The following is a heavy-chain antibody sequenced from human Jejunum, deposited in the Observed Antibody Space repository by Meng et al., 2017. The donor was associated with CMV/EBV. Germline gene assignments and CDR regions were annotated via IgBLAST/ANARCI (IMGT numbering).Heavy chain of an antibody. CDR1: GFSFSTYW. D-gene: IGHD2-15*01. Sequence: CAASGFSFSTYWMTWVRQAPGKGLEWLANIKEDGGQKNYVDSLKGRFTISRDNAKNSLYLQMNTLRADDTAVYYCVRDAGWFHFVYWGQGTLVTVSS. J-gene: IGHJ4*02. CDR2: IKEDGGQK. V-gene: IGHV3-7*01. CDR3: VRDAGWFHFVY.